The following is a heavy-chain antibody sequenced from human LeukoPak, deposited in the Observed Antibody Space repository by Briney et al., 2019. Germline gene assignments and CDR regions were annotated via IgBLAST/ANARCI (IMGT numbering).Heavy chain of an antibody. Sequence: PSETLSLTCAVYGGSFSGYYWSWIRQPPGKGLKWIGEINHSGSTNYNPSLKSRVTISVDTSKNQFSLKLSSVTAADTAVYYCARVGYCSSTSCYGFDYWGQGTLVTVSS. CDR3: ARVGYCSSTSCYGFDY. CDR2: INHSGST. J-gene: IGHJ4*02. V-gene: IGHV4-34*01. D-gene: IGHD2-2*01. CDR1: GGSFSGYY.